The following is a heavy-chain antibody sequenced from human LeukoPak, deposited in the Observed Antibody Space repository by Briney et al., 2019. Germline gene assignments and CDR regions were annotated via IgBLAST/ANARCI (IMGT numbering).Heavy chain of an antibody. V-gene: IGHV3-21*01. D-gene: IGHD2-8*02. Sequence: GGSLRLSCAASGFTFSDYCMSWVRQAPGKGLEWVSSISSSGSYIYYADSVKGRFTISRDNAKHSLYLQMNSLRAEDTAVYYCARDLLGYNYHYMDVWGKGTTVTVSS. J-gene: IGHJ6*03. CDR3: ARDLLGYNYHYMDV. CDR1: GFTFSDYC. CDR2: ISSSGSYI.